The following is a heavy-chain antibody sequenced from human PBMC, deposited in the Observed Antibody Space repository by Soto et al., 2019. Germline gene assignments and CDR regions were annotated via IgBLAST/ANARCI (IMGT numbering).Heavy chain of an antibody. J-gene: IGHJ4*02. Sequence: QVQLQQWGAGLLKPSETLSLTCAVSGGSFSGYYWSWIRQPPGKGLEWIGEINQSGRTNYNPSLKTRDTISVDTSKNQCSLKLSSVTAADTAVYYCARTYSSSWSPFDYWGQGTLVTVSS. V-gene: IGHV4-34*01. D-gene: IGHD6-13*01. CDR1: GGSFSGYY. CDR3: ARTYSSSWSPFDY. CDR2: INQSGRT.